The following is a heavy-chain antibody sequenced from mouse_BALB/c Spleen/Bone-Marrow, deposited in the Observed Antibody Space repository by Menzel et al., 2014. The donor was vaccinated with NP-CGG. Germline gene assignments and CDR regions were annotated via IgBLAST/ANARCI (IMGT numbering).Heavy chain of an antibody. D-gene: IGHD2-2*01. V-gene: IGHV1-74*01. CDR2: IHPSDSET. J-gene: IGHJ1*01. Sequence: VQLQQSGAELVRPGASVKLSCRASDYSFTSYWVSRVKQRPGQGLEWIGMIHPSDSETRLNQKFKDKATLTVDKSSSTAYMQLSSPTSEDSAVYYCARGGYDGWYFDVWGAGTTVTVSS. CDR1: DYSFTSYW. CDR3: ARGGYDGWYFDV.